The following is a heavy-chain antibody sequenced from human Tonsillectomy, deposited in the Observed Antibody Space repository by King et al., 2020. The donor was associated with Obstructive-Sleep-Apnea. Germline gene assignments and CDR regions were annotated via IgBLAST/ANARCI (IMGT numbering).Heavy chain of an antibody. J-gene: IGHJ2*01. Sequence: VQLVESGGGLVQPGGSLRLSCAASGFTFSSYWMHWVRQAPGKGLVWVSRINSDGSSTSYADSVKGRFTISRDNAKNTLYLQMNSLRAEDTAVYYCARAWGDYWYFDLWGRGTLVTVSS. D-gene: IGHD1-26*01. CDR2: INSDGSST. CDR1: GFTFSSYW. CDR3: ARAWGDYWYFDL. V-gene: IGHV3-74*01.